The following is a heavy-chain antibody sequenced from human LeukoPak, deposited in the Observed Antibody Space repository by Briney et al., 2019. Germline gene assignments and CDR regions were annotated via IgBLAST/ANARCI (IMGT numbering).Heavy chain of an antibody. Sequence: GGSLRLSCAASGFTFSSYEMNWVRQAPGKGLEWVSYISSSGSTIYYADSVKGRFTISRDNAKNSLYLQMNSLRAEDTAVYYCAGPYYYGSGSYSNYYYYMDVWGKGTTVTISS. J-gene: IGHJ6*03. CDR2: ISSSGSTI. CDR1: GFTFSSYE. V-gene: IGHV3-48*03. CDR3: AGPYYYGSGSYSNYYYYMDV. D-gene: IGHD3-10*01.